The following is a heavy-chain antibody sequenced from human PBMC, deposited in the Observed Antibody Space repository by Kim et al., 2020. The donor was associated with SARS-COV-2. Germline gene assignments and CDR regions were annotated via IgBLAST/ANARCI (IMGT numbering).Heavy chain of an antibody. CDR2: ISSSSSYK. Sequence: GGSLRLSCAASGFTFSSYSMNWVRQAPGKGLEWVSSISSSSSYKYYADSVKGRFTISRDNAKNSLYLQMNSLRAEDTAVYYCARSLYYYYGMDVWGQGTTVTVSS. CDR1: GFTFSSYS. V-gene: IGHV3-21*01. CDR3: ARSLYYYYGMDV. J-gene: IGHJ6*02.